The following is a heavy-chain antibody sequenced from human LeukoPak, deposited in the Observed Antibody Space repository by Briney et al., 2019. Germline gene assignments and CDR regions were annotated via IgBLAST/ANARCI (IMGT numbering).Heavy chain of an antibody. J-gene: IGHJ4*02. D-gene: IGHD1-26*01. Sequence: SETLSLTCTVSGGSISRGDYYWSWIRQHPGKGLEWIGYIYYSGSTYYNPSLKSRVTISVDTSKNQFSLKLSSATAADTAVYYCARVGSYYLDYWGQGTLVTVSS. CDR3: ARVGSYYLDY. CDR2: IYYSGST. CDR1: GGSISRGDYY. V-gene: IGHV4-31*03.